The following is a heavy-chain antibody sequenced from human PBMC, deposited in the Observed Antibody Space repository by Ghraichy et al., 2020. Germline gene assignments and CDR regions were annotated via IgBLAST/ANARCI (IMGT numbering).Heavy chain of an antibody. V-gene: IGHV6-1*01. CDR3: ARDGIGAADFDY. Sequence: SQTLSLTCAISGDSVSSGTTTWNWIRQSPSRGLEWLGRTYYRSKWYNDYAGSVKGRLNISPDTSKNQFSLQLQSVTPEDSAVYYCARDGIGAADFDYLGPGMLVTVSS. J-gene: IGHJ4*02. D-gene: IGHD6-13*01. CDR2: TYYRSKWYN. CDR1: GDSVSSGTTT.